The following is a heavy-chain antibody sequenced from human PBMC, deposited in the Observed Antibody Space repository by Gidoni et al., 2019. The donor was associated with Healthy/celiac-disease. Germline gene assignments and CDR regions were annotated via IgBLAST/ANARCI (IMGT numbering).Heavy chain of an antibody. D-gene: IGHD4-4*01. CDR3: ARVPVTTNAFDI. Sequence: QVQLEQSRAEVTKTGASVKVSCKASGYTFTSYDINWMRQATGKGLEWMGWMKHNSGNTGYAQKFQGRVTMHRNTSISTAYMELSSLRSEDTAVYYCARVPVTTNAFDIWGQGTMVTVSS. V-gene: IGHV1-8*01. CDR2: MKHNSGNT. J-gene: IGHJ3*02. CDR1: GYTFTSYD.